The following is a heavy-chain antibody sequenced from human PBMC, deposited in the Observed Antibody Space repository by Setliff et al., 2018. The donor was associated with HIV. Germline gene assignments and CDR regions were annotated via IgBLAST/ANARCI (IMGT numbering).Heavy chain of an antibody. CDR3: ARNLWFGGNRYFDY. J-gene: IGHJ4*02. CDR1: GGSISSYY. CDR2: IYYSGST. D-gene: IGHD3-10*01. V-gene: IGHV4-59*12. Sequence: ASETLSLTCSVSGGSISSYYWSWIRQPPGKGLEWIGYIYYSGSTNYNPSLKSRVTISVDTSKNQFSLKLSSVTAADTAVYYCARNLWFGGNRYFDYWGQGTLVTVSS.